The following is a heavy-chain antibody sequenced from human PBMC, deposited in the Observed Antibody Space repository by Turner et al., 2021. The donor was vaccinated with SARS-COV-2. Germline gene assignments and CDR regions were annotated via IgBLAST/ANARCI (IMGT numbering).Heavy chain of an antibody. Sequence: VQLVESGGDFVHPGGSLRLSCVGSGFTFSDHWMHWVRQGPGKGLVWVSRISDDWSSASYGGSVRGRFTVSRDNAKNTLYLQMNSLRPDDTGVYYCTRRGIAAAGNDYWGQGTLVTVSS. J-gene: IGHJ4*02. V-gene: IGHV3-74*01. CDR2: ISDDWSSA. CDR1: GFTFSDHW. CDR3: TRRGIAAAGNDY. D-gene: IGHD6-13*01.